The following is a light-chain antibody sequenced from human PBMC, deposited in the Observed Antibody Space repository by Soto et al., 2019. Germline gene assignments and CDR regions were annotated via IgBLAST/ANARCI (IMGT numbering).Light chain of an antibody. Sequence: DIQMTQTPSTRSASVGDRVTMTCRASQSISNSLAWYQQKPGRAPKLLIYRASALQSGVPSRFSGSGSGTEFTLTIDSLQPDDFATFYCQQYSTSPLTFGGATKVDIK. V-gene: IGKV1-5*03. CDR3: QQYSTSPLT. CDR2: RAS. J-gene: IGKJ4*01. CDR1: QSISNS.